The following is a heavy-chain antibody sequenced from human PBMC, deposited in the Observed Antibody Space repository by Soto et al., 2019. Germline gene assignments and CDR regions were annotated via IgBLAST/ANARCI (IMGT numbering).Heavy chain of an antibody. Sequence: SETLSLTCTVSGGSISSSSYYWGWIRQPPGKGLEWIGSIYYSGSTYYNPSLKSRVTISVDTSKNQFSLKLSSVTAADTAVYYCARGPLPLTGIDYWGQGTLVTVSS. CDR2: IYYSGST. V-gene: IGHV4-39*07. CDR3: ARGPLPLTGIDY. J-gene: IGHJ4*02. D-gene: IGHD7-27*01. CDR1: GGSISSSSYY.